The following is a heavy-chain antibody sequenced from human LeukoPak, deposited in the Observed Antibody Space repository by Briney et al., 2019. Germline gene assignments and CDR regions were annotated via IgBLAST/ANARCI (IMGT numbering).Heavy chain of an antibody. J-gene: IGHJ4*02. D-gene: IGHD3-22*01. CDR1: GYTFTSYD. V-gene: IGHV1-8*03. CDR3: AKTPLRGYYDSSGYPDYFDY. Sequence: ASVKVSCKASGYTFTSYDINWVRQATGQGLEWMGWMNPNSGNTGYAQKFQARVTITRNTSISTAYMELSSLRSEDTAVYYCAKTPLRGYYDSSGYPDYFDYWGQGTLVTVSS. CDR2: MNPNSGNT.